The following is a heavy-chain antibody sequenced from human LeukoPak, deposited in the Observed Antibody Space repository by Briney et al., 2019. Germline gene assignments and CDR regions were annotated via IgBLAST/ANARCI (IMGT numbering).Heavy chain of an antibody. J-gene: IGHJ4*02. V-gene: IGHV4-39*07. Sequence: SETLSLTCTISDDSISNNRYLWAWIRQPPGKALEWIGSINYSGRTYYNPSLKSRLTMSVDTAKRQFSLKLLSVTAADTALYYCARDIDDVGALLDFWGQGTLVTVSS. D-gene: IGHD1-26*01. CDR2: INYSGRT. CDR1: DDSISNNRYL. CDR3: ARDIDDVGALLDF.